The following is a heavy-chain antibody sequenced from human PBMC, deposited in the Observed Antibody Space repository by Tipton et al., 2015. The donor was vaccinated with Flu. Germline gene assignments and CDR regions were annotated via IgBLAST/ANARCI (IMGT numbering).Heavy chain of an antibody. CDR1: GFTVSSNY. V-gene: IGHV3-53*01. CDR2: IYSDGNT. CDR3: VRGQGANP. J-gene: IGHJ5*02. Sequence: QLVQSGGGLIHPGGSLRLSCAASGFTVSSNYMSWVRQAPGKGLEWVSVIYSDGNTYYVDSVKGRFTVSRDNSKNILSLQMNSLRAEDTAVYYCVRGQGANPWGQGTLVTVSS.